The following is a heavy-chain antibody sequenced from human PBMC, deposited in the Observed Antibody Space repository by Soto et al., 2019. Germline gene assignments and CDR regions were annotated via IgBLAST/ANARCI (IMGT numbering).Heavy chain of an antibody. Sequence: EVQLVESGGGLVQPGGSLRLSCAASGFTLSSHWMHWVRQAPGKGLVWVSRINSDGSSTSYADSVKGRFTISRDNAKNILYLRMNSRRAEDTAVYYCARVRSGNYYLGAYSYYGMDVWGQGATVTVSS. CDR1: GFTLSSHW. J-gene: IGHJ6*02. CDR2: INSDGSST. D-gene: IGHD1-26*01. CDR3: ARVRSGNYYLGAYSYYGMDV. V-gene: IGHV3-74*01.